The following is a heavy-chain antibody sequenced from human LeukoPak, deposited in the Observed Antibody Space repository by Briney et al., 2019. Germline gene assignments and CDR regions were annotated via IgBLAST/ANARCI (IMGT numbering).Heavy chain of an antibody. CDR1: GFTFSSYG. CDR2: INHDGSVQ. D-gene: IGHD1-26*01. Sequence: SGGSLRLSCAASGFTFSSYGMHWVRQAPGQGPEWVANINHDGSVQYYMGSVRGRFTISRDNAKNSLYLQMNSLRAEDTAIYYCARDILRVGATLYFDFWGQGTLATVSS. V-gene: IGHV3-7*01. CDR3: ARDILRVGATLYFDF. J-gene: IGHJ4*02.